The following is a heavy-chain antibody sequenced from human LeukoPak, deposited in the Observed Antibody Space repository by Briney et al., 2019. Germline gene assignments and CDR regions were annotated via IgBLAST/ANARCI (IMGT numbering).Heavy chain of an antibody. D-gene: IGHD6-19*01. J-gene: IGHJ5*02. Sequence: PSETLSLTCAVYGGSFSGYYWSWIRQPPGKGLEWIGEINHSGSTNYNPSLKSRVTISVDTSKNQFSLKLSSVTAADTAVYYCAMILAGSINWFDPWGQGTLVTVSS. V-gene: IGHV4-34*01. CDR3: AMILAGSINWFDP. CDR1: GGSFSGYY. CDR2: INHSGST.